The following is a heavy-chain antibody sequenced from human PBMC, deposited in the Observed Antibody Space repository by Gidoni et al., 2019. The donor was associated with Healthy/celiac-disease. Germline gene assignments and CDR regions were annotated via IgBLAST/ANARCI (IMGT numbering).Heavy chain of an antibody. V-gene: IGHV3-21*01. CDR1: GFTFRRYS. Sequence: EVQLVESGGGLVKPGGSLRLSCAASGFTFRRYSMNWVRQAPGKWLEWVSSISSSSSYIYYADSVKGRFTISRDNAKNSLYLQMNSLRAEDTAVYYCARDIADQREYYYYGMDVWGQGTTVTVSS. CDR2: ISSSSSYI. J-gene: IGHJ6*02. D-gene: IGHD6-13*01. CDR3: ARDIADQREYYYYGMDV.